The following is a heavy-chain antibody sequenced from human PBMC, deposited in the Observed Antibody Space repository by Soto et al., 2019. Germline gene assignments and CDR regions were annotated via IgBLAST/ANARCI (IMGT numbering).Heavy chain of an antibody. CDR2: IWYDGSNK. J-gene: IGHJ6*02. CDR1: RFTFSNYG. V-gene: IGHV3-33*01. CDR3: ARDRLWGPYYYYGMDV. D-gene: IGHD3-10*01. Sequence: PGGSLRLSCAASRFTFSNYGMHWVRQAPGKGLEWVAVIWYDGSNKYYADSVKGRFTISRDDSKSTLYLQMNSLRAEDTAVYYCARDRLWGPYYYYGMDVWGQGTTVTVSS.